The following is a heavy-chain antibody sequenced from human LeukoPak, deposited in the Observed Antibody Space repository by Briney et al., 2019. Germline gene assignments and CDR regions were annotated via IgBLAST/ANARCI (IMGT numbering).Heavy chain of an antibody. J-gene: IGHJ5*02. D-gene: IGHD3-9*01. V-gene: IGHV4-34*01. CDR2: INHSGST. Sequence: SETLSLTCAVCGGSFSGYYWSWIRQPPGKGLEWIGEINHSGSTNYIPSLKSRVTISVDTSKNQFSLKLSSVTAADTAVYYCARCRYFDWLLSHNWFDPWGQGTLVTVSS. CDR1: GGSFSGYY. CDR3: ARCRYFDWLLSHNWFDP.